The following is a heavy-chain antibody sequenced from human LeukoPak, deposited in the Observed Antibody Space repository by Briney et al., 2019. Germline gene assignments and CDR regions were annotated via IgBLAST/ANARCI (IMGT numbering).Heavy chain of an antibody. CDR2: ISYDGSNK. Sequence: GRSLRLSCAASGFTFSIYGMHRVRQAPGKGLEWVAVISYDGSNKYYAYSVKVRFTISRDHSKNTLYLQMNSLRAEDTALYYCAKDLWKYQLRTLDYWGQGALVTVSS. CDR3: AKDLWKYQLRTLDY. J-gene: IGHJ4*02. D-gene: IGHD2-2*01. V-gene: IGHV3-30*18. CDR1: GFTFSIYG.